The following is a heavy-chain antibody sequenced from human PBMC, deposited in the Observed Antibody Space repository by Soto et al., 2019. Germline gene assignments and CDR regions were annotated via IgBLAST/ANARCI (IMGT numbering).Heavy chain of an antibody. Sequence: SVKVSCKASGGTFSRYSISWVRQAPGQGLEWMGGIIPIFGTASYAQKFQGRVTITADESTSTAYMELSSLRSEDTAVYYCARDSGSGSYYNHFDYWGQGTLVTVSS. CDR1: GGTFSRYS. CDR3: ARDSGSGSYYNHFDY. D-gene: IGHD3-10*01. V-gene: IGHV1-69*13. CDR2: IIPIFGTA. J-gene: IGHJ4*02.